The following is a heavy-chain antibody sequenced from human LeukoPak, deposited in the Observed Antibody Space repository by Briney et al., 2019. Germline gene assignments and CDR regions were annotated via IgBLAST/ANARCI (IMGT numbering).Heavy chain of an antibody. CDR2: ISSSSSYI. Sequence: AGGSLRLSCAASGFTFSSYSMNWVRHAPGKGLEWVSSISSSSSYIYYADSVKGRFTISRDNAKNSLYLQMNSLRAEDTAVYYCARDLGVGEQIAGYWGQGTLVTVSS. D-gene: IGHD3-3*01. V-gene: IGHV3-21*01. CDR3: ARDLGVGEQIAGY. CDR1: GFTFSSYS. J-gene: IGHJ4*02.